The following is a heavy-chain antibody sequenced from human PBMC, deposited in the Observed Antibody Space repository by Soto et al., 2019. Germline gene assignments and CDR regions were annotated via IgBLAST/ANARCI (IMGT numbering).Heavy chain of an antibody. CDR3: ARGEYYDSSGYRGPFDY. J-gene: IGHJ4*02. CDR1: GGSISSGGYS. V-gene: IGHV4-30-2*01. D-gene: IGHD3-22*01. CDR2: IYHSGST. Sequence: PSETLSLTCAVSGGSISSGGYSWSWIRQPPGKGLEWIGYIYHSGSTYYNPSLKSRVTISVDRSKNQFSLKLSSVTAADTAVYYCARGEYYDSSGYRGPFDYWGQGTLVTVSS.